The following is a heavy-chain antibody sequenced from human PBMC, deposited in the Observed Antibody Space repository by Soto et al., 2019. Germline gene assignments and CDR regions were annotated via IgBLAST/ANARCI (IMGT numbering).Heavy chain of an antibody. CDR2: IYYSGST. CDR3: ARGPAEGLYYDSTGEITETAPYFDY. D-gene: IGHD3-22*01. J-gene: IGHJ4*02. CDR1: GGSISSGGYY. V-gene: IGHV4-31*03. Sequence: QVQLQESGPGLVKPSQTLSLTCTVSGGSISSGGYYWSWIRQHPGKGLEWIGYIYYSGSTYYNPSLKSRVTISVDTSKNQFSLKLSSVTAADTAVYYCARGPAEGLYYDSTGEITETAPYFDYWGQGTLVTVSS.